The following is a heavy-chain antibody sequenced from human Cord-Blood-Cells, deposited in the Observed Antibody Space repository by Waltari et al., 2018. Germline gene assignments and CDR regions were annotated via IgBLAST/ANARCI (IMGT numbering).Heavy chain of an antibody. CDR1: GGSFSGYY. J-gene: IGHJ3*02. V-gene: IGHV4-34*01. D-gene: IGHD6-6*01. CDR3: ARPLGLGGSSYAFDI. CDR2: INHSGST. Sequence: QVPLQPRGAGLLKPSETLSLTCALSGGSFSGYYWSCIRQPPGKGLARFGEINHSGSTNHTTSLNSRVTISVDASKNQFSLKLSSVTAADTAVYYCARPLGLGGSSYAFDIWGQGTMVTVSS.